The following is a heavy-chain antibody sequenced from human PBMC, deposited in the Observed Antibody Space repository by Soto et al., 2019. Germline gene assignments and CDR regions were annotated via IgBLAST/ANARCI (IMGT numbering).Heavy chain of an antibody. CDR2: IQSGGPT. D-gene: IGHD3-22*01. CDR3: ARDLNYYDSSGYPAY. V-gene: IGHV3-66*01. J-gene: IGHJ4*02. CDR1: GFTVSSKY. Sequence: GGSLRLSCAASGFTVSSKYMSWVRQAPGKGLEWVSLIQSGGPTYYADSVKGRFTISRDTSENTLHLQMDSLRAEDTAVYYCARDLNYYDSSGYPAYSGQGTLVTVSS.